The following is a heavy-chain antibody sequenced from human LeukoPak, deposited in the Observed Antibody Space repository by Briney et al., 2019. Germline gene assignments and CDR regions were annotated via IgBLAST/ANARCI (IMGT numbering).Heavy chain of an antibody. CDR1: GYSISSGYY. CDR3: ARLPMVRGVTEYYFDY. J-gene: IGHJ4*02. Sequence: SETLSLTCTVSGYSISSGYYWGWIRQPPGKGLEWIGSIYHSGSTYYNPSLKSRVTISVDTSKNQFSLTLSFVTAADTAVYYCARLPMVRGVTEYYFDYWGQGTLVTVSS. D-gene: IGHD3-10*01. V-gene: IGHV4-38-2*02. CDR2: IYHSGST.